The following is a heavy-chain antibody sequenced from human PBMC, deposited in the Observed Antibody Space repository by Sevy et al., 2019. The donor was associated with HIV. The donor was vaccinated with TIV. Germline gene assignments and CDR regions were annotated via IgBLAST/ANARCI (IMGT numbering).Heavy chain of an antibody. CDR3: ATLPRYSSGWSSHAFDI. J-gene: IGHJ3*02. Sequence: VSVKVSCKASGYTFTSYGISWVRQAPGQGLEWMGWISAYNGNTNYAQKLQGRVTMTTDTSTSTAYMELRSLRSDDTAVYYCATLPRYSSGWSSHAFDIWGQGTMVTVSS. V-gene: IGHV1-18*01. D-gene: IGHD6-19*01. CDR2: ISAYNGNT. CDR1: GYTFTSYG.